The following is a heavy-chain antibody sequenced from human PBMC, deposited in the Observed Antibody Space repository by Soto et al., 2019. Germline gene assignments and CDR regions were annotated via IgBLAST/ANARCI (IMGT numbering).Heavy chain of an antibody. CDR3: AVGIAARPTFYYYYYYMDV. J-gene: IGHJ6*03. CDR1: GYTFTSYD. D-gene: IGHD6-6*01. CDR2: MNPNSGNT. V-gene: IGHV1-8*01. Sequence: ASVKVSCKASGYTFTSYDINWVRQATGQGLEWMGWMNPNSGNTGYAQKFQGRVTMTRNTSISTAYMELSSLRSEDTAVYHCAVGIAARPTFYYYYYYMDVWGKGTTVTVSS.